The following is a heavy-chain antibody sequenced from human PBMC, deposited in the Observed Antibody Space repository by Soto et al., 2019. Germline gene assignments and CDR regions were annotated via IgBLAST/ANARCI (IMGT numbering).Heavy chain of an antibody. D-gene: IGHD5-18*01. J-gene: IGHJ4*02. CDR3: ARTTASTGINFDY. CDR1: GFSLSTSGMC. Sequence: SGPTLVNPTKTLTLTCNFSGFSLSTSGMCVSWIRQPPGKALEWLALIDWDDDKYYSTSLKTRLTISKDTSKNQLVLTITNMDPVDTATYYCARTTASTGINFDYWGQGTLVTVSS. V-gene: IGHV2-70*01. CDR2: IDWDDDK.